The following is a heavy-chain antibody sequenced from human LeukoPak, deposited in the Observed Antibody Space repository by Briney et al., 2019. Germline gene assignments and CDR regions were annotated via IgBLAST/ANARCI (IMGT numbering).Heavy chain of an antibody. D-gene: IGHD2-2*01. CDR2: MNPNSDNT. V-gene: IGHV1-8*01. CDR1: GYTFTSYD. CDR3: ARDCGSSTSCSVGG. Sequence: ASVKVSCKASGYTFTSYDINWVRQATGQGLESMGWMNPNSDNTGYAQKFQGRVTMTRSTSISTAYMELSSLRSEDTAVYYCARDCGSSTSCSVGGWGQGTLVTVSS. J-gene: IGHJ4*02.